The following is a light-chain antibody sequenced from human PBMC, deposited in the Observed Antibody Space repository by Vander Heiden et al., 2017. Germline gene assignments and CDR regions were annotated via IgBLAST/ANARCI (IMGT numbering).Light chain of an antibody. CDR2: AAS. Sequence: DIPMTQSPSSLSASVGDRVTITCRASQSISSYFKWYQQKPGKAPKLLIYAASSLQSGVPSRFSGSGSGTDFTRTISSLQPEDFATYYCQQSYRTPYTFGQGTKLEIK. CDR1: QSISSY. V-gene: IGKV1-39*01. CDR3: QQSYRTPYT. J-gene: IGKJ2*01.